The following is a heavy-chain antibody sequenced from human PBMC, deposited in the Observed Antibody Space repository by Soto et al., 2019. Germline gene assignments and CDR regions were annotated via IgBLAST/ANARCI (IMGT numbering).Heavy chain of an antibody. D-gene: IGHD3-22*01. V-gene: IGHV1-2*04. J-gene: IGHJ4*02. CDR3: ARGPPYYYDSRGYYFDY. CDR1: GYTFTGYY. CDR2: INPNSGGT. Sequence: ASVKVSCKASGYTFTGYYMHWVRQAPGQGLEWMGWINPNSGGTNYAQKFQGWVTMTRDTSISTAYMELSRLRSDDTAVYYCARGPPYYYDSRGYYFDYWGQGALVTVSS.